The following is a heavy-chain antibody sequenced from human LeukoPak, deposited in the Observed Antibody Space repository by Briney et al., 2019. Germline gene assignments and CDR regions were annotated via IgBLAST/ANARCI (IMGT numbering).Heavy chain of an antibody. Sequence: ASVKVSCKVSGYTLTELSMHWVRQAPGKGLEWMGGFDPEDGETIYAQRFQGGVPMTEDTSTDTAYVELGSLRSEDTAVYYCAKDGPDCSSTSCYPGYFDYWGQGTLVTVSS. V-gene: IGHV1-24*01. CDR3: AKDGPDCSSTSCYPGYFDY. D-gene: IGHD2-2*01. J-gene: IGHJ4*02. CDR1: GYTLTELS. CDR2: FDPEDGET.